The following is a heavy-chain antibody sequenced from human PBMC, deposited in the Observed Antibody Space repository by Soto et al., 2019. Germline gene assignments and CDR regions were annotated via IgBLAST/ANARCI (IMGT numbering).Heavy chain of an antibody. CDR3: ARVPPYYYYGMDV. Sequence: QVQLVQSGAEEKKPGASVKVSCKASGYTFTSYAMHWVRQAPGQRLEWMGWINAGNGNTKYSQKFQGRGTITRDTSAGTAYMELSSLRSEDTAVYSCARVPPYYYYGMDVWGPGTTVTVSS. CDR2: INAGNGNT. CDR1: GYTFTSYA. J-gene: IGHJ6*02. V-gene: IGHV1-3*05.